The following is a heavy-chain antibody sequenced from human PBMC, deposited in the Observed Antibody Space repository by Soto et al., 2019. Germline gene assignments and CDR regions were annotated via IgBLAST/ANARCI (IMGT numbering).Heavy chain of an antibody. CDR3: TRDRDLDLRDSYYFDY. CDR1: GFTFGDYA. CDR2: IRSKAYGGTT. V-gene: IGHV3-49*03. D-gene: IGHD3-3*01. J-gene: IGHJ4*02. Sequence: GGSLRLSCTASGFTFGDYAMSWFRQAPGKGLEWVGFIRSKAYGGTTEYAASVKGRFTISRDDSKSIAYLQMNSLKTEDTAVYYCTRDRDLDLRDSYYFDYWGQGTLVTVSS.